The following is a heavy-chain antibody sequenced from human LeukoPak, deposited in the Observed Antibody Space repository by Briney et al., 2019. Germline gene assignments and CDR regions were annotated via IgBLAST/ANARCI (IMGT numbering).Heavy chain of an antibody. D-gene: IGHD3-22*01. Sequence: PGGSLRLSCAASGFTFSRYAMSWVRQAPGKGLEWVSAISGSGGSTYYADSVKGRFTISRDNSKNTLYLQMNSLRAEDTAVYYCAKDRTYYYDSSGPLGAFDIWGQGTMVTVSS. V-gene: IGHV3-23*01. CDR2: ISGSGGST. CDR1: GFTFSRYA. J-gene: IGHJ3*02. CDR3: AKDRTYYYDSSGPLGAFDI.